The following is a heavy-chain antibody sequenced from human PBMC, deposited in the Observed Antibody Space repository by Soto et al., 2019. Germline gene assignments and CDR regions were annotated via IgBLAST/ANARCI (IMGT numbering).Heavy chain of an antibody. CDR2: VYSNDKT. CDR1: GGSVSSNSYS. D-gene: IGHD2-2*03. J-gene: IGHJ6*02. Sequence: QLQLQESGPGLVKPSETLSLTCTVSGGSVSSNSYSWGWVRQSPGKGLEWIATVYSNDKTYYNPSLMSRVTISVDTSKNEFSLRLNSVTAADTAVSYCARLNGYCVSTKCHGYYGTDVWGQGTTVTVSS. V-gene: IGHV4-39*01. CDR3: ARLNGYCVSTKCHGYYGTDV.